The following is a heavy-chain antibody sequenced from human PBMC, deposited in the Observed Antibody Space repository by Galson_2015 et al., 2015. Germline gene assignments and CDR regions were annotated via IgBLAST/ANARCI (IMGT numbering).Heavy chain of an antibody. J-gene: IGHJ6*02. V-gene: IGHV3-30*18. Sequence: SLRLSCAASGFTFSSHGMHWVRQAPGKGLEWVAVISYNGNNKYYVDSVKGRFTISRDNSKNTLYLQMNSLRAEDTAVYYCAKDLFTMVRGVIAASYYYGMDVWGQGTTVTVSS. CDR2: ISYNGNNK. D-gene: IGHD3-10*01. CDR1: GFTFSSHG. CDR3: AKDLFTMVRGVIAASYYYGMDV.